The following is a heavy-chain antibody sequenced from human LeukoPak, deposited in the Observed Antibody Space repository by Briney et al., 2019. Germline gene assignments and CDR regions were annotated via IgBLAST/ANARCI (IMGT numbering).Heavy chain of an antibody. CDR3: ARGSDTAAGLY. Sequence: PSETLSLTCAVYGWSFSGYYWSWIRQPPGKGLEWIGEINHSGSTNYNPSLKSRVSISVDSSKNQFSLKVSSVTAADTAVYYCARGSDTAAGLYWGQGTLVTVSS. CDR1: GWSFSGYY. D-gene: IGHD6-13*01. V-gene: IGHV4-34*01. J-gene: IGHJ4*02. CDR2: INHSGST.